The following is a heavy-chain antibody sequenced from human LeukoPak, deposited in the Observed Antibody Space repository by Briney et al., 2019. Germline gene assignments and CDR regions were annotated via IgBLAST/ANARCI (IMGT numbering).Heavy chain of an antibody. V-gene: IGHV3-30*03. Sequence: GGSLRLSCAASGFTFRDYGMHWVRQAPGKGPEWVAVISYDGDVKHYADSAKGRFTISRDNAKDTLFLEISSLREDDTAVYYCARVLSGLHYYYAMDVWGQGTTVIVSS. CDR2: ISYDGDVK. J-gene: IGHJ6*02. D-gene: IGHD3-10*01. CDR3: ARVLSGLHYYYAMDV. CDR1: GFTFRDYG.